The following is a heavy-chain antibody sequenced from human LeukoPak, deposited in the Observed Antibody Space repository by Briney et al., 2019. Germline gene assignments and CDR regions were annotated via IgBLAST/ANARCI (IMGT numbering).Heavy chain of an antibody. CDR2: IYTSGTT. J-gene: IGHJ6*03. CDR1: GFSVSGHY. D-gene: IGHD3-3*01. V-gene: IGHV3-53*01. Sequence: PGGSLKLSCAASGFSVSGHYMSWVRQAPGEGLEWVSLIYTSGTTTYADSVKGRFTISRDPSKNTLFLRMNRLRVEDTAVYYCARDKPGFLEGDMDVWGIGTTVTVSS. CDR3: ARDKPGFLEGDMDV.